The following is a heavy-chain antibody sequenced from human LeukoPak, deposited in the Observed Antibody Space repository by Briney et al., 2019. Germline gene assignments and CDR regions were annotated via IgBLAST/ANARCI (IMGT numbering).Heavy chain of an antibody. Sequence: GGSLRLSCAASGFDFSSFAMTWVRQAPGKGLEWVSSIAAGHYSTYNTDAVRGRFTTSRDNSKDTLYLQMNSLRADDTAVYYCTKDPNGDYVGAFDPWGQGTLVTVSS. CDR1: GFDFSSFA. CDR2: IAAGHYST. J-gene: IGHJ5*02. V-gene: IGHV3-23*01. CDR3: TKDPNGDYVGAFDP. D-gene: IGHD4-17*01.